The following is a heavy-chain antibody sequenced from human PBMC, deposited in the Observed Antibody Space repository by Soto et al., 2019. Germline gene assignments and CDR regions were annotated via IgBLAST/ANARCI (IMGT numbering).Heavy chain of an antibody. CDR3: TRGPIGSPLDLARGEN. CDR2: IYYSGST. Sequence: SETLSLTCTVSGGSISSGGYYWSWIRQHPGKGLEWIGYIYYSGSTYYNPSLKSRVTISVDTSKNHFSLTLTSVTAADTAVYYCTRGPIGSPLDLARGENWGQGTLVTVSS. J-gene: IGHJ4*02. V-gene: IGHV4-31*03. CDR1: GGSISSGGYY. D-gene: IGHD1-26*01.